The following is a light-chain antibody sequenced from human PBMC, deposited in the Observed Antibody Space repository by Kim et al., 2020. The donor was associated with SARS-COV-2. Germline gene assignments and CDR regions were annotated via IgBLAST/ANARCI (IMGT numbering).Light chain of an antibody. CDR2: GNS. CDR3: QSYDSSLSGSYV. CDR1: SSNIGAGYD. V-gene: IGLV1-40*01. J-gene: IGLJ1*01. Sequence: FTISCTGSSSNIGAGYDVHWYQQLPGPAPNLLLYGNSNRPSGVPDRFSGSKSGTSASLAITGLQAEDEADYYCQSYDSSLSGSYVFGTGTKVTVL.